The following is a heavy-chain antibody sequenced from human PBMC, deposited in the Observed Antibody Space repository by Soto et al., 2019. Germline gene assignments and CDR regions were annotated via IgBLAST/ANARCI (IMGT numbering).Heavy chain of an antibody. V-gene: IGHV1-18*04. CDR3: APVAGTGAFDI. CDR2: ISVYNGNT. Sequence: ASVKVPCKASGYTFGAYGISWARQAPGQGLERMGWISVYNGNTNYAQKFQGRVTMTRDTSTSTVYMELCSLRSEDTAVYYCAPVAGTGAFDIWGQGTMVTVSS. CDR1: GYTFGAYG. D-gene: IGHD6-19*01. J-gene: IGHJ3*02.